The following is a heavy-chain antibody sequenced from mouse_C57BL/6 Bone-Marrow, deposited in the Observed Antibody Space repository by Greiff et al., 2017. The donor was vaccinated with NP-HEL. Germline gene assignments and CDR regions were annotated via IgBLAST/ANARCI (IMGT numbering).Heavy chain of an antibody. Sequence: EVQLVESGAELVRPGASVKLSCTASGFNIKDDYMHWVKQRPEQGLEWIGWIDPENGDTEYASKFQGKATITADTSSNTAYLQLSSLTSEDTAVYYCTTRLRPYYFDYWGQGTTLTVSS. J-gene: IGHJ2*01. V-gene: IGHV14-4*01. D-gene: IGHD2-2*01. CDR1: GFNIKDDY. CDR3: TTRLRPYYFDY. CDR2: IDPENGDT.